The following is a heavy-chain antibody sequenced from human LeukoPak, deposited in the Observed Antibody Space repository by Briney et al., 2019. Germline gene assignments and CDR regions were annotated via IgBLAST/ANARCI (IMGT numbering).Heavy chain of an antibody. CDR3: ARVSDYYGSGYAFDI. V-gene: IGHV3-7*03. D-gene: IGHD3-10*01. Sequence: GGSLRLSCAASGFTFSSSWMSWVRQAPGKGLEWVANIKQDGSEKYYVDSVRGRFTISRDNAKNSLYLQMNSLRAEDTAVYCCARVSDYYGSGYAFDIWGQGTMVTVSS. CDR1: GFTFSSSW. CDR2: IKQDGSEK. J-gene: IGHJ3*02.